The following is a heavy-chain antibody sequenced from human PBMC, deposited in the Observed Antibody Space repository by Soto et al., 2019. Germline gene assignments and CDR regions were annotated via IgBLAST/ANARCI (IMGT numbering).Heavy chain of an antibody. Sequence: GGSLRLSCAASGFTFSSYWMSWVRQAPGKGLEWVANIKQDGSEKYYVGSVKGRFTISRDNAKNSLYLKMNSLRAEDTAVYYCARDITMVRGVTNYYYYYMDVWGQGTTVTVSS. CDR1: GFTFSSYW. J-gene: IGHJ6*03. V-gene: IGHV3-7*01. CDR2: IKQDGSEK. D-gene: IGHD3-10*01. CDR3: ARDITMVRGVTNYYYYYMDV.